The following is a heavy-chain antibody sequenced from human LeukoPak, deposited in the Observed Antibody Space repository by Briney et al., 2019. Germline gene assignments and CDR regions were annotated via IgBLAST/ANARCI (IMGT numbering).Heavy chain of an antibody. J-gene: IGHJ4*02. Sequence: SETLSLTCAVYGGSFSGYYWSWIRQPPGKGLEWIGEINHSGSTNYHPSLKSRVTISVDTSKNQFSLKLISVTAADTAVYYCARDRYSGNWFYYWGQGTLVTVSS. CDR1: GGSFSGYY. D-gene: IGHD6-13*01. V-gene: IGHV4-34*01. CDR3: ARDRYSGNWFYY. CDR2: INHSGST.